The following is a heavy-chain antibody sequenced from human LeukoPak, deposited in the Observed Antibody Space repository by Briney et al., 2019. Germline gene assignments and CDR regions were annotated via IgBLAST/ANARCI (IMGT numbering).Heavy chain of an antibody. Sequence: PSETLSLTCTVSGGSISSSSYYWGWIRQPPGKGLEWIGSIYYSGSTYYNPSLKSRVTISVDTSKNQFSLKLSSVTAADTAVYYCARDQGMIGAMVNWDYWGQGTLVTVSS. CDR1: GGSISSSSYY. V-gene: IGHV4-39*07. D-gene: IGHD5-18*01. J-gene: IGHJ4*02. CDR2: IYYSGST. CDR3: ARDQGMIGAMVNWDY.